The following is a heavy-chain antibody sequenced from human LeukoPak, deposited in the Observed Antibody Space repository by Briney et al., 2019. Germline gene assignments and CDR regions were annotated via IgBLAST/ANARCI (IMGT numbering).Heavy chain of an antibody. V-gene: IGHV3-23*01. Sequence: GGSLRLSCAAPGFTFSSYAMSWVRQAPGKGLKWVSAISGSGGSTYYADSVKGRFTISRDNSKNTLYLQMNSLRAEDTAVYYCAKDHEQCDAFDIWGQGTMVTVSS. J-gene: IGHJ3*02. CDR2: ISGSGGST. CDR1: GFTFSSYA. D-gene: IGHD6-19*01. CDR3: AKDHEQCDAFDI.